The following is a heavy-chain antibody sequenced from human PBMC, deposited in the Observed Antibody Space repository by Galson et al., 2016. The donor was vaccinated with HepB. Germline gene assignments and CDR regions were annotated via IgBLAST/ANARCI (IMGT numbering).Heavy chain of an antibody. D-gene: IGHD4-11*01. CDR3: VKGSSTVIWYYFDF. Sequence: SLRLSCAASGFTFDDYSMHWVRQAPGKGLEWVSGMSWNSDSRDYADSVKGRFTISRDDAKNSLYLQMNSLRPEDTALYYCVKGSSTVIWYYFDFWGQGALVTVSP. CDR2: MSWNSDSR. CDR1: GFTFDDYS. J-gene: IGHJ4*02. V-gene: IGHV3-9*01.